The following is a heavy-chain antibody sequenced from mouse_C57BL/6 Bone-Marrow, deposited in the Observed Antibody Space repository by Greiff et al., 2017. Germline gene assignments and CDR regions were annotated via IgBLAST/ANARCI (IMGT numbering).Heavy chain of an antibody. CDR1: GYTFTDYE. D-gene: IGHD2-4*01. CDR3: TRNGRSTMITTRWYFDV. V-gene: IGHV1-15*01. J-gene: IGHJ1*03. Sequence: QVQLKESGAELVRPGASVTLSCKASGYTFTDYEMHWVKRTPVHGLEWIGAIDPETGGTAYNQKFKGKAILTADKSSSTAYMELRSLTSEDSAVYYCTRNGRSTMITTRWYFDVWGTGTTVTVSS. CDR2: IDPETGGT.